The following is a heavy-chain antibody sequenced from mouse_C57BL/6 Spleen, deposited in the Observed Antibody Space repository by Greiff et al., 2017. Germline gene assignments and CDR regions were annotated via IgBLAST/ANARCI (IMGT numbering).Heavy chain of an antibody. V-gene: IGHV1-54*01. Sequence: QVQLQQSGAELVRPGTSVKVSCKASGYAFTNYLIEWVKQRPGQGLEWIGGIYPGSGGTNYNEKFKGKATLTVDKSSSTAYMQLSSLTSEDSAVYFGTRSYYDYGGEDYSAMDYWGQGTSVTVSS. CDR1: GYAFTNYL. D-gene: IGHD2-4*01. CDR2: IYPGSGGT. CDR3: TRSYYDYGGEDYSAMDY. J-gene: IGHJ4*01.